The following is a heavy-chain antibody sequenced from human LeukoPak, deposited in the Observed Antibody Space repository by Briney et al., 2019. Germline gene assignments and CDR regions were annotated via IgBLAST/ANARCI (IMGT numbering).Heavy chain of an antibody. Sequence: PSESLSPACTVSVASVSSGGYYWSWIRQHPGKGLEWIGYIYYSGSTYYNPSLKSRVTISVDTSKNQFSLKLSSMTAAATAVYYYSSGYCSGGSFYCMLSWGQRNLVTVSS. CDR3: SSGYCSGGSFYCMLS. V-gene: IGHV4-31*03. CDR2: IYYSGST. J-gene: IGHJ5*02. D-gene: IGHD2-15*01. CDR1: VASVSSGGYY.